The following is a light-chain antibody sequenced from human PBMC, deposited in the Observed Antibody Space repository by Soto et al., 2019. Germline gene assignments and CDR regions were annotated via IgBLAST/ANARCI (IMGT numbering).Light chain of an antibody. V-gene: IGKV3-20*01. Sequence: EIGLTQSPGTLSLSPGERATLSCRASQSVSSSFLACYKQKPVKAPRLLIYGASSRATGIPDRFSGSGSGADFTLTISRLEPEDFAVYYCQQYGSSPPWTFGQGTKVESK. CDR2: GAS. CDR3: QQYGSSPPWT. CDR1: QSVSSSF. J-gene: IGKJ1*01.